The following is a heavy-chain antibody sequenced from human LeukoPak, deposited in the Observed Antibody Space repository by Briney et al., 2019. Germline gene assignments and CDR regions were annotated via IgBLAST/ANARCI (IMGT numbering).Heavy chain of an antibody. J-gene: IGHJ4*02. CDR2: MSNSGST. Sequence: SETLSLTCTVSGASISSSSSFFWAWIRQPPGKGLEWIGTMSNSGSTYYNPSLKSRVTISGDTSKNQFSLKLSSVTAADTAVYYCARDSFCTNDVCLGYWGQGTLVTVSS. D-gene: IGHD2-8*01. CDR3: ARDSFCTNDVCLGY. V-gene: IGHV4-39*07. CDR1: GASISSSSSFF.